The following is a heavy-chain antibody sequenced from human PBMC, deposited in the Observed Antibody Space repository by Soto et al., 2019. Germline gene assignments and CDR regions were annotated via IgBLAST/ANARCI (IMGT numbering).Heavy chain of an antibody. Sequence: SETLSLTCTVSGGSISSYYWSWIRQPPGKGLEWIGYIYYSGSTNYNPSLKSRVTISVDTSKNQFSLKLSSVTAADTAVYYCARDKWGIAVAGTHFDYWGQGTLVTVSS. V-gene: IGHV4-59*01. CDR2: IYYSGST. CDR3: ARDKWGIAVAGTHFDY. CDR1: GGSISSYY. D-gene: IGHD6-19*01. J-gene: IGHJ4*02.